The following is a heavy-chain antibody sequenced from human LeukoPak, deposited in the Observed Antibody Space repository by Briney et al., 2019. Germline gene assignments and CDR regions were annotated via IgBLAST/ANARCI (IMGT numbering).Heavy chain of an antibody. CDR2: IYSGGST. D-gene: IGHD5-12*01. CDR3: ARDRPGYSGYDSGDY. CDR1: GFTVSSNY. V-gene: IGHV3-66*01. Sequence: QTGGSLRLSCAASGFTVSSNYMSWVRQAPGKGLEWVSVIYSGGSTYYADSVKGRFTISRDNSKNTLYLQMNSLRAEDTAVYYCARDRPGYSGYDSGDYWGQGTLVTVSS. J-gene: IGHJ4*02.